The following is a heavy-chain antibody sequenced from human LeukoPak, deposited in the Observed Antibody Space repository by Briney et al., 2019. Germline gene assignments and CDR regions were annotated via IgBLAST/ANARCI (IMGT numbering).Heavy chain of an antibody. Sequence: GGSLRLPCAASGFTFDDYGMSWVRQAPGKGLEWVSGINWNGGSTGYADSVKGRFTISRDNAKNSLYLQMNSLRAEDTALYYCARDLTGTTPHNYYYYYMDVWGKGTTVTVSS. J-gene: IGHJ6*03. CDR2: INWNGGST. D-gene: IGHD1-7*01. V-gene: IGHV3-20*04. CDR1: GFTFDDYG. CDR3: ARDLTGTTPHNYYYYYMDV.